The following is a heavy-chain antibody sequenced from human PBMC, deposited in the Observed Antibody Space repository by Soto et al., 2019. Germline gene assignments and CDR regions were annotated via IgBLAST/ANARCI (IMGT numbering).Heavy chain of an antibody. D-gene: IGHD6-13*01. CDR1: GFNFVNYA. CDR3: ARGKAATTAATGIIDS. Sequence: EVQLLESGGGLVQPGGSRRLSCAASGFNFVNYAMTWVRQAPGKGLEWVSTISGSGDSTFYADSVKGRFTISRDNSKNTVFLQMNTLRAEDRAIYYCARGKAATTAATGIIDSWGLGTLVTVSS. CDR2: ISGSGDST. V-gene: IGHV3-23*01. J-gene: IGHJ4*02.